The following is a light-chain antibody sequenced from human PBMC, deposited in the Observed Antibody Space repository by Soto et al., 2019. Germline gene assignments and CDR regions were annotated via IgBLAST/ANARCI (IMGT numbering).Light chain of an antibody. Sequence: NFMLTQPHSVSESPGKTVTISCTRSSGSMASNYVQWYQQRPGSAPTTVIYEDNQRPSGVPDRFSGSIDSSSNSASLTISGLKTEDEADYYCQSYDSSINWVFGGGTKVTVL. J-gene: IGLJ3*02. V-gene: IGLV6-57*03. CDR3: QSYDSSINWV. CDR1: SGSMASNY. CDR2: EDN.